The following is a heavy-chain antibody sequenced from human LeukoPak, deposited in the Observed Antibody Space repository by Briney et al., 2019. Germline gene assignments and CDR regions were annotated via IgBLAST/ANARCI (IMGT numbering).Heavy chain of an antibody. CDR1: GFPFSRFW. J-gene: IGHJ4*02. CDR2: IKQDGSEK. Sequence: GGSLRLSCAASGFPFSRFWMSWVRQAPGKGLEWVAHIKQDGSEKYYVDSVKGRFTISRDNAKNSLYLQMDSLRAEDTAVYYCARDSDFDFWGQGTLVTVSS. V-gene: IGHV3-7*05. CDR3: ARDSDFDF.